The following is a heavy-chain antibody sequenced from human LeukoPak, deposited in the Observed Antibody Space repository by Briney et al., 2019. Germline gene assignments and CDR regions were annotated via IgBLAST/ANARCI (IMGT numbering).Heavy chain of an antibody. CDR2: ISSSSSYI. V-gene: IGHV3-21*01. CDR3: AKGFFGGNSFDAFDI. CDR1: GFTFSSYR. J-gene: IGHJ3*02. Sequence: PGGSLSLSCAAAGFTFSSYRMNWVRQAPGKGLEWVASISSSSSYIYYADSVKGRFTISRDNAKNSLYLQMNSLRAEDTAVYYCAKGFFGGNSFDAFDIWGQGTMVTVSS. D-gene: IGHD4-23*01.